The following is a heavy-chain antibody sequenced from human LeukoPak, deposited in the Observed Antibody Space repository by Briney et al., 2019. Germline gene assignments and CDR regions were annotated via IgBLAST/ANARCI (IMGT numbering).Heavy chain of an antibody. CDR1: GGSISSGDYY. V-gene: IGHV4-30-4*08. Sequence: SQTLSLTCTVSGGSISSGDYYWSWIRQPPGKGLEWIGYIYHSGNTYYNPSLKSRLTISVDTPRNQFSLKLRSVTDADTAVYYCARGGTRITIVGVVINDFDYWGQGTLVTVSS. CDR2: IYHSGNT. CDR3: ARGGTRITIVGVVINDFDY. J-gene: IGHJ4*02. D-gene: IGHD3-3*01.